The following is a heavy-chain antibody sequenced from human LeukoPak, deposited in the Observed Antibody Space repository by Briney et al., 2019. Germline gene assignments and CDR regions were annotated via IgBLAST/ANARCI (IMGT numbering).Heavy chain of an antibody. CDR2: IYYSGST. CDR1: GGSISSYY. Sequence: SETLSLTCTVSGGSISSYYWSWIRQPPGKGLEWIGYIYYSGSTNYNPSLKSRVTISVDTSKNQFSLKLSSVTAADTAVYYCARAAGAAGIGYWGQGTLVTVSS. CDR3: ARAAGAAGIGY. D-gene: IGHD6-13*01. V-gene: IGHV4-59*01. J-gene: IGHJ4*02.